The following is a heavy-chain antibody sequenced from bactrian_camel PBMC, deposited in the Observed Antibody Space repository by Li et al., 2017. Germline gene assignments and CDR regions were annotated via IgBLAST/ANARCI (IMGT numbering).Heavy chain of an antibody. Sequence: HVQLVESGGGSALAGGSLRLSCIVSGSFSRTNVVGWFRQAPGKEREGVAIIYGGSGSTFVADSVRGRFTISQDNAKKTVYLQMNSLKPEDTAVYYCVSQEPSTTGFGFWGQGTQVTVS. D-gene: IGHD5*01. V-gene: IGHV3S54*01. CDR2: IYGGSGST. CDR1: GSFSRTNV. CDR3: VSQEPSTTGFGF. J-gene: IGHJ6*01.